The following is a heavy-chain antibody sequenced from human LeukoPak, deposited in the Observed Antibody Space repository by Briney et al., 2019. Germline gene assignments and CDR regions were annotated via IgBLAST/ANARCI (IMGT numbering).Heavy chain of an antibody. CDR1: GFSFDDYA. V-gene: IGHV3-43*02. Sequence: RPGGSLRLSCAASGFSFDDYAMHWVRQAPGKGLEWVSLISGDGVSTYYAGSLKGRFTISRDNSKNTLYLQMNSLRAGDTAVYYCAKDGAHYDILTGYSDWFDPWGQGTLVTVSS. CDR3: AKDGAHYDILTGYSDWFDP. CDR2: ISGDGVST. D-gene: IGHD3-9*01. J-gene: IGHJ5*02.